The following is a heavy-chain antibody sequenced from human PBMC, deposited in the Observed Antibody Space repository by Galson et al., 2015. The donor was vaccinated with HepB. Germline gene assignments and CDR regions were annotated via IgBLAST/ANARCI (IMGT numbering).Heavy chain of an antibody. V-gene: IGHV3-23*01. CDR2: ISGSGGST. Sequence: SLRLSCAASGFTFSSYAMSWVRQAPGKGLEWVSAISGSGGSTYYADSVKGRFTISRDNSKNTLYLQMNSLRAEDTAVYYCAKIGRGLDILTGYAGAFDIWGQGTMVTVSS. J-gene: IGHJ3*02. CDR1: GFTFSSYA. D-gene: IGHD3-9*01. CDR3: AKIGRGLDILTGYAGAFDI.